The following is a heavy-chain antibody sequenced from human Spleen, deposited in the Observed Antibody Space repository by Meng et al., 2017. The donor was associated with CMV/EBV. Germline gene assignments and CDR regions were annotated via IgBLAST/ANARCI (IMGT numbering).Heavy chain of an antibody. J-gene: IGHJ3*02. CDR1: FSSSA. CDR3: ARDDGMTTVIGSAAFDI. V-gene: IGHV3-30-3*01. Sequence: FSSSAMHWVRQAPGKWLEWVSVISYDGSNKSYAVSVKGRFTISRDNSKNTLYLQMNSLRAEATAVYYCARDDGMTTVIGSAAFDIWGQGTMVTVSS. D-gene: IGHD4-11*01. CDR2: ISYDGSNK.